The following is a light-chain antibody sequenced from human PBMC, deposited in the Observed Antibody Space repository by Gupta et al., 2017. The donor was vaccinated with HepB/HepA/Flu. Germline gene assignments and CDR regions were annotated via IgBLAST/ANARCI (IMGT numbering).Light chain of an antibody. CDR3: QQRSNWPPIFT. J-gene: IGKJ3*01. CDR2: DAS. Sequence: EIVLTQSPATLSLSPGERATLSCRASQSVSSYLAWYQQKPGKAPRLLIYDASNRATGIPARFSGSGSGTDFTLTISSLEPEDCAVYYCQQRSNWPPIFTFGPGTKVDIK. V-gene: IGKV3-11*01. CDR1: QSVSSY.